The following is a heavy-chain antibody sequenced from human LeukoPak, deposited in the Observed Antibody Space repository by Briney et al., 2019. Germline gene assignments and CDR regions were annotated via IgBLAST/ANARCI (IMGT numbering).Heavy chain of an antibody. CDR2: IYTSGST. D-gene: IGHD2-15*01. J-gene: IGHJ4*02. Sequence: SETLSLTCTVSGGSISSYYWSWIRQPAGKGLEWIGRIYTSGSTDYNPSLKSRVTISVDTSKNQFSLKLSSVTAADTAVYYCARQFRMRVFDYWGQGTLVTVSS. V-gene: IGHV4-4*07. CDR3: ARQFRMRVFDY. CDR1: GGSISSYY.